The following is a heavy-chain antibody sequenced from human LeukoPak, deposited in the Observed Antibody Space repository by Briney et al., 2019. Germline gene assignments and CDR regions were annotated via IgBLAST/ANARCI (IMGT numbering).Heavy chain of an antibody. CDR3: AKNRGHCVNGVCHNYYYMDV. CDR2: VSGSAGRT. J-gene: IGHJ6*03. D-gene: IGHD2-8*01. V-gene: IGHV3-23*01. Sequence: GGSLRLSCAASGFTFSSYAMTWVRQAPGKGLEWVSTVSGSAGRTDYADSVNGRFTISRDNLKNTLHLQMNRLRAEDTAVYYCAKNRGHCVNGVCHNYYYMDVWGKGTTVTVSS. CDR1: GFTFSSYA.